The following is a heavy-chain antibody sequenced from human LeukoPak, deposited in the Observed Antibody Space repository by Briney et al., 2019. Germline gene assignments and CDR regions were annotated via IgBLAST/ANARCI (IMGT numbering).Heavy chain of an antibody. CDR3: ARIAALDYYFDY. V-gene: IGHV1-69*05. J-gene: IGHJ4*02. CDR2: ILPIFNTS. D-gene: IGHD6-6*01. CDR1: GGTFSSYA. Sequence: SVKVSCKASGGTFSSYAVTWVRQAPGHGLEWMGGILPIFNTSNYAQKLQGRVTMTTDTSTSTAYMELRSLRSDDTAVYYCARIAALDYYFDYWGQGTLVTVSS.